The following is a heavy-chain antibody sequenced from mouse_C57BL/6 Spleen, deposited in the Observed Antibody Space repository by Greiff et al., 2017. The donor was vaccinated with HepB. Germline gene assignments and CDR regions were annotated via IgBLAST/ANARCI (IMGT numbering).Heavy chain of an antibody. CDR3: ARSRYYGSSYDWFAY. V-gene: IGHV1-85*01. J-gene: IGHJ3*01. CDR2: IYPRDGST. Sequence: VQLQQSGPELVKPGASVKLSCKASGYTFTSYDINWVKQRPGQGLEWIGWIYPRDGSTKYNEKFKGKATLTVDTSSSTAYMELHILTSEDSAVYFCARSRYYGSSYDWFAYWGQGTLVTVSA. CDR1: GYTFTSYD. D-gene: IGHD1-1*01.